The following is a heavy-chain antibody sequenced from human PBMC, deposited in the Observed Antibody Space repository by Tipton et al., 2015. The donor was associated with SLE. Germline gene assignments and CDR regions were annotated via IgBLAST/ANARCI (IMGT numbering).Heavy chain of an antibody. D-gene: IGHD6-13*01. CDR1: GFTFSGSA. CDR2: IRSKANSYAT. J-gene: IGHJ4*02. CDR3: TRPTVDGSRWF. Sequence: SLRLSCAASGFTFSGSAMHWVRQASGKGLEWVGRIRSKANSYATAYAASVKGRFTISRDDSKNTAYLQMNSLKTEDTAVYYCTRPTVDGSRWFWGQGTLVTVSS. V-gene: IGHV3-73*01.